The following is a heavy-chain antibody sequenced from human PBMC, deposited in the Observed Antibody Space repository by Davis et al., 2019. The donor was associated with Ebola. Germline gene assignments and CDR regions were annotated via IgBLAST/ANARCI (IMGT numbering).Heavy chain of an antibody. J-gene: IGHJ6*02. D-gene: IGHD2-2*01. Sequence: AASVKVSCKASGGTFSSYAISWVRQAPGQGLEWMGWINPNSGGTNYAQKFQGWVTMTRDTSISTAYMELSRLRSDDTAVYYCAKPTGYQLLGGSYYGMDVWGQGTTVTVSS. CDR1: GGTFSSYA. V-gene: IGHV1-2*04. CDR3: AKPTGYQLLGGSYYGMDV. CDR2: INPNSGGT.